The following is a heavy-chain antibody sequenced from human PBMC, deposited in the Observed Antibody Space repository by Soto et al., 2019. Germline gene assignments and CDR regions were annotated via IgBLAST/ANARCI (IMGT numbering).Heavy chain of an antibody. CDR3: ARETDDSSGYYYTYYYYGMDV. CDR2: IYTSGST. D-gene: IGHD3-22*01. J-gene: IGHJ6*02. Sequence: ETLSLTCTVSVGSISSYYWSWIRQPAGKGLEWIGRIYTSGSTNYNPSLKSRVTMSVDTSKNQFSLKLSSVTAADTAAYYCARETDDSSGYYYTYYYYGMDVWGQGTTVTVSS. V-gene: IGHV4-4*07. CDR1: VGSISSYY.